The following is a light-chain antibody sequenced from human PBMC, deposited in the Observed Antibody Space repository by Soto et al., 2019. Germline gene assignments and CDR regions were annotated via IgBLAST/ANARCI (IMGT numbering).Light chain of an antibody. V-gene: IGLV1-44*01. Sequence: QSVLPQPPSASGTPGQRVTISCSARSSNIEPNTVSWFQQLPRTAPKLLIYSNNQRPSGVPDRFSGSKSGNTASLTISGLQAEDETDYYCFSYTSSGTYVVGTGTKV. CDR1: SSNIEPNT. J-gene: IGLJ1*01. CDR2: SNN. CDR3: FSYTSSGTYV.